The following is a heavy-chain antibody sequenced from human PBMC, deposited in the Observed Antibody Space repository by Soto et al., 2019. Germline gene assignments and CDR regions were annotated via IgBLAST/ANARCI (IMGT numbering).Heavy chain of an antibody. J-gene: IGHJ5*02. CDR1: GGSISSYY. D-gene: IGHD1-7*01. CDR2: IYYSGST. Sequence: SETLSLTCTVSGGSISSYYWSWIRQPPGKGLEWIGYIYYSGSTNYNPSLKSRVTISVDTSKNQFSLKLSSVTAADTAVYYCARGRYNWNYRENWFDPWGQGTLVTVSS. CDR3: ARGRYNWNYRENWFDP. V-gene: IGHV4-59*01.